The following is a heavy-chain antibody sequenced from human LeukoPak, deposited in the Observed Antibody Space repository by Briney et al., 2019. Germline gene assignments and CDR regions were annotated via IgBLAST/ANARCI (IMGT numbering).Heavy chain of an antibody. Sequence: PSETLSLTCTVSGASISSGDEFWSWIRQHPGKGLEWIGCIYHSVNTYYTPSLKSRVTISVDTSKNQFSLKLSSVTAADTAVYYCARSGGPKRIVVVPAATPPRPKFPGFDPWGQGTLVTVSS. CDR3: ARSGGPKRIVVVPAATPPRPKFPGFDP. CDR2: IYHSVNT. D-gene: IGHD2-2*01. V-gene: IGHV4-31*03. J-gene: IGHJ5*02. CDR1: GASISSGDEF.